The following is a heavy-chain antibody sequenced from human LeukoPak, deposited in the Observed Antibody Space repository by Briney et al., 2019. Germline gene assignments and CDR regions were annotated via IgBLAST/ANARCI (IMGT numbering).Heavy chain of an antibody. CDR2: IIPIFGTA. Sequence: SVKVSSKASGGTFSSYAISWVRQAPGQGLEWMGGIIPIFGTANYAQKFQGRVTITTDESTSTAYMELSSLRSEDTAVYYCSSSSGFGVKPFDYWGQGTLVAVSS. J-gene: IGHJ4*02. V-gene: IGHV1-69*05. D-gene: IGHD3-3*01. CDR1: GGTFSSYA. CDR3: SSSSGFGVKPFDY.